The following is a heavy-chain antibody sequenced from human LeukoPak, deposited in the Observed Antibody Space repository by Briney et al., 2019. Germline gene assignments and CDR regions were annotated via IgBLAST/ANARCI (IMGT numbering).Heavy chain of an antibody. Sequence: GGSLRLSCAGSGFTFRTYAMSWVRQAPGKGLEWVSGIRGSGVSTYYADSVKGRFTISRDNSKNTLYLQMNSLRAEDTAVYYCAKGGSSGSSSDNWGQGTLVTVSS. V-gene: IGHV3-23*01. J-gene: IGHJ4*02. D-gene: IGHD3-22*01. CDR3: AKGGSSGSSSDN. CDR1: GFTFRTYA. CDR2: IRGSGVST.